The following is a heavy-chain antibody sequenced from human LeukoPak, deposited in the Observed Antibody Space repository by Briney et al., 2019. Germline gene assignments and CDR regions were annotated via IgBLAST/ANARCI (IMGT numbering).Heavy chain of an antibody. Sequence: AGGSLRLSCAASGFSFSSYTMNWVRQAPGKGLEWVSIISSSSSYIYYADSVKGRFTISRDNAKNALYLQMNSLRVEDTAVYYCARDGRCGGDCYASWGQGTLVTVLS. CDR2: ISSSSSYI. CDR3: ARDGRCGGDCYAS. J-gene: IGHJ4*02. CDR1: GFSFSSYT. V-gene: IGHV3-21*01. D-gene: IGHD2-21*02.